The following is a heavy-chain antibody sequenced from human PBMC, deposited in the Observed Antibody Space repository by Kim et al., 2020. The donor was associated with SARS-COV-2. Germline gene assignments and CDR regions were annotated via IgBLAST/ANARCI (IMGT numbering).Heavy chain of an antibody. CDR1: GFTFSSYA. Sequence: GGSLRLSCAASGFTFSSYAMSWVRQAPGKGLEWVSAISGSGGSTYYADSVKGRFTISRDNSKNTLYLQMNSLRAEDTAVYYCTRSYSSSWYNYWGQGTLVTVSS. J-gene: IGHJ4*02. CDR2: ISGSGGST. V-gene: IGHV3-23*01. CDR3: TRSYSSSWYNY. D-gene: IGHD6-13*01.